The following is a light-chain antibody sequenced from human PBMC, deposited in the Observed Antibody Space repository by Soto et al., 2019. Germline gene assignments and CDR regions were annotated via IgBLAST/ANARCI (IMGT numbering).Light chain of an antibody. Sequence: QSVLTQPASVSGSPGQSITISCTGTSSDVGGFNYVSWYQQHPGKAPKLMIYDVNNRPSGVSHRFSASKSGNTASLSISGLQAEDEADYYCSSYTSSTTDVFGTGTKVTVL. V-gene: IGLV2-14*03. CDR1: SSDVGGFNY. CDR2: DVN. CDR3: SSYTSSTTDV. J-gene: IGLJ1*01.